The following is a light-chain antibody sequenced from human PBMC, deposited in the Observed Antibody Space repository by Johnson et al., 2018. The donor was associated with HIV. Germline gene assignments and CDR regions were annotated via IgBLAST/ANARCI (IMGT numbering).Light chain of an antibody. CDR1: SSNIGNNY. V-gene: IGLV1-51*02. J-gene: IGLJ1*01. CDR2: ENN. CDR3: VTWCGRYV. Sequence: QSVLTQPPSVSAAPGQKVTISCSGSSSNIGNNYVSWYQQLPGTAPKLLIHENNKRPSGIPDRFSGSKSGTSATLGIIGLQTGDEADYYCVTWCGRYVFGSGTTVTVL.